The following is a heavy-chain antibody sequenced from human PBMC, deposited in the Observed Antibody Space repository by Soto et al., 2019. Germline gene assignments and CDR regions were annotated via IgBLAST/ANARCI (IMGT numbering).Heavy chain of an antibody. D-gene: IGHD3-16*01. V-gene: IGHV3-23*01. CDR1: GFTFDNYA. J-gene: IGHJ5*01. Sequence: EVQLLESGGGLVQPGGSLRISCTASGFTFDNYAMAWVRQAPGKGLEWVAGISGSGDRTKYVDSVKGRFTISRDNSKNRLKLPMKSPRAEDTILYYCAKDYGDRSIMTNRVDSWGQGTLVAASS. CDR3: AKDYGDRSIMTNRVDS. CDR2: ISGSGDRT.